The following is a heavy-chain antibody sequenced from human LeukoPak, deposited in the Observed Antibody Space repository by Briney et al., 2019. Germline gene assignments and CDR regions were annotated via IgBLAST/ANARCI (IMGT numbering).Heavy chain of an antibody. V-gene: IGHV3-23*01. CDR3: AKDTYYYGSGTDY. CDR2: ISGSGGST. D-gene: IGHD3-10*01. J-gene: IGHJ4*02. CDR1: GFTFSSYA. Sequence: QPGGSLRLSCAASGFTFSSYAMSWVRQAPGKGLEWVSAISGSGGSTYYADSVKGRFTISRDNSKNTLYLQMNSLRAEVTAVYYCAKDTYYYGSGTDYWGQGTLVTVSS.